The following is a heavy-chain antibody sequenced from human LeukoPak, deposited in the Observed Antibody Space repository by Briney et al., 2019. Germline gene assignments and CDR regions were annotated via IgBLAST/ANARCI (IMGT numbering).Heavy chain of an antibody. V-gene: IGHV3-30*18. CDR3: AKASQEKGYYFDY. Sequence: QPGRPLRLSCAASGFTFSSYGMHWVRQAPGKGLEWVAVISYDGSNKYYADSVKGRFTISRDNSKNTLYLQMNSLRAEDTAVYYCAKASQEKGYYFDYWGQGTLVTVSS. J-gene: IGHJ4*02. CDR2: ISYDGSNK. CDR1: GFTFSSYG.